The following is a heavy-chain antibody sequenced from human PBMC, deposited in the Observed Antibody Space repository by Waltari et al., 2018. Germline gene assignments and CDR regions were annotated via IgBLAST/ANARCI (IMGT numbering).Heavy chain of an antibody. D-gene: IGHD4-17*01. CDR1: GGSISSYY. Sequence: QVQLQESGPGLVKPSETLSLTCTVSGGSISSYYWSWIRQPPGKGLDWIGYIYYSGSTNYNPSLKSRVTISVDTSKNQFSLKLSSVTAADTAVYYCARVYDYGDYESGTIDYWGQGTLVTVSS. J-gene: IGHJ4*02. V-gene: IGHV4-59*01. CDR3: ARVYDYGDYESGTIDY. CDR2: IYYSGST.